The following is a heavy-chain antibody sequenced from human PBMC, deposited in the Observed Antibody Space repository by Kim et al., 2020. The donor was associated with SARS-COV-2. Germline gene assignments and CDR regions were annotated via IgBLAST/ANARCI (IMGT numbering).Heavy chain of an antibody. V-gene: IGHV3-15*01. J-gene: IGHJ4*02. D-gene: IGHD6-13*01. CDR1: GFTFSNAW. CDR3: TQYSSWYSFDY. Sequence: GGSLRLSCAASGFTFSNAWMSWVRQAPGKGLEWVGRIKSKTDGGTTDYAAPVKGRFTISRDDSKNTLYLQMNSLKTEDTAVYYCTQYSSWYSFDYWGQGTLVTVSS. CDR2: IKSKTDGGTT.